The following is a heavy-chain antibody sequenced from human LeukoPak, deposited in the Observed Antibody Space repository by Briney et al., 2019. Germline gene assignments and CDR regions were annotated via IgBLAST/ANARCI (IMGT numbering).Heavy chain of an antibody. CDR3: ARHFSYGPASYPLDS. J-gene: IGHJ5*01. D-gene: IGHD3-10*01. Sequence: SETLSLTCTVSGDSITDYYWSWVLQSPMKRLEWIAYIRSTGATNYSPSLRSRVTISMDTSKNQFSLKLTSVTAADTAVYFCARHFSYGPASYPLDSWGQGILVTASS. CDR1: GDSITDYY. CDR2: IRSTGAT. V-gene: IGHV4-59*08.